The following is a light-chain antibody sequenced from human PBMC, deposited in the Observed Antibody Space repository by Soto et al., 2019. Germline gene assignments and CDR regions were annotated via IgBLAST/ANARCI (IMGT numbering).Light chain of an antibody. V-gene: IGLV2-11*01. CDR2: VVT. J-gene: IGLJ1*01. CDR3: CSYARTTHV. CDR1: TSDIGGYKY. Sequence: QSALTQPPSVSGSPGQSVTISCTGTTSDIGGYKYVSWYQQLPGKAPKLMIFVVTKRPSGVPDRFSGSNSGNTASLTISGLQAEDEAIYYCCSYARTTHVFGTGTKLTVL.